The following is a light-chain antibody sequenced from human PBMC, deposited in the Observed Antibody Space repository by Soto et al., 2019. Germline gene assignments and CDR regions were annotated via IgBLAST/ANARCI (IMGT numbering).Light chain of an antibody. Sequence: DIVMTQSPDSLAVSLGERATINCKSSQSVLYRSNHKHYLAWYQQKPGQPPRLLIYDAFSRATGIPARFSGGGSGSDFTLTISSLEAGDSAVYYCQQRSTWSYTFGQGTRLEIK. CDR3: QQRSTWSYT. CDR2: DAF. J-gene: IGKJ5*01. CDR1: QSVLYRSNHKHY. V-gene: IGKV4-1*01.